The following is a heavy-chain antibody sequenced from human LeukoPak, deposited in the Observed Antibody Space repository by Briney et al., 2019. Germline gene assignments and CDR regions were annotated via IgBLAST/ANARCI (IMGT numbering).Heavy chain of an antibody. Sequence: ASVKVSCKASGGTFSSYAISWVRQAPGQGLEWMGRVIPIFGIANYAQKFQGRVTITADKSTSTAHMELSSLRSEDTAVYYCAREQLLLTYNWFDPWGQGTLVTVSS. CDR2: VIPIFGIA. CDR1: GGTFSSYA. J-gene: IGHJ5*02. D-gene: IGHD2-2*01. CDR3: AREQLLLTYNWFDP. V-gene: IGHV1-69*04.